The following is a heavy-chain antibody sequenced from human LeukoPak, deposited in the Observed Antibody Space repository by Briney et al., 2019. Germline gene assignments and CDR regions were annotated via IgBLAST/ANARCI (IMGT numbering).Heavy chain of an antibody. J-gene: IGHJ4*02. CDR1: GFTFSGSG. CDR2: IRYDGSNK. Sequence: GGSLRLSCAASGFTFSGSGMHWVRQAPGQGLEWVTFIRYDGSNKNYTDPVKGRFTISRDNSKNTLYLQMDSLRAEDTAVYYCARDYDFWSGYYSPTRGYFGYWGQGTLVTVSS. D-gene: IGHD3-3*01. CDR3: ARDYDFWSGYYSPTRGYFGY. V-gene: IGHV3-30*02.